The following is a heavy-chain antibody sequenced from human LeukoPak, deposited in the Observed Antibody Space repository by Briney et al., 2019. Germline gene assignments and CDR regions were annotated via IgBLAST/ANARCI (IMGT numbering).Heavy chain of an antibody. CDR1: GFTFSTYS. Sequence: GGSLRLSCAAPGFTFSTYSMNWVRQAPGKGLEWVSSISSSGNYIYYADSVKGRFTISRDNAKNSLYLQMNSLRAEDTAVYYCAREEKGGYSSIWGQGTMVTVSS. V-gene: IGHV3-21*01. CDR3: AREEKGGYSSI. D-gene: IGHD6-13*01. J-gene: IGHJ3*02. CDR2: ISSSGNYI.